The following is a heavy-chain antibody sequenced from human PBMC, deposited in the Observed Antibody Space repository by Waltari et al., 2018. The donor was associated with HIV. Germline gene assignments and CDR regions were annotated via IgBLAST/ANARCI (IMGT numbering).Heavy chain of an antibody. Sequence: QLQLQESGPGLVKPSETLSLTCTVSGGSISSTYHYWGWLRQPPGKGLEWIGSIYYSGSTYYNPSLNSRVTISVDTSKNQFSLELSSVTAADTAVYYCARLEGLRGGDLIDSWGQGTLVTVSS. D-gene: IGHD2-21*02. J-gene: IGHJ4*02. CDR3: ARLEGLRGGDLIDS. CDR1: GGSISSTYHY. V-gene: IGHV4-39*01. CDR2: IYYSGST.